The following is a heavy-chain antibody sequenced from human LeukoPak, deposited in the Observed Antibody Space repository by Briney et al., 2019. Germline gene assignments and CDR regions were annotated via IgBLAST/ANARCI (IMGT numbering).Heavy chain of an antibody. CDR2: MWYDGSNK. J-gene: IGHJ1*01. CDR3: AREGDYDFSGSKEYFQH. D-gene: IGHD3-3*01. V-gene: IGHV3-33*08. CDR1: GFTFRNYW. Sequence: PGGSLRLSCAASGFTFRNYWMTWVRQAPGKGLEWVAVMWYDGSNKYYADSVKGRFTISRDNSKNTLYLQMNSLRAEDTAVYYCAREGDYDFSGSKEYFQHWGQGTLVTVSS.